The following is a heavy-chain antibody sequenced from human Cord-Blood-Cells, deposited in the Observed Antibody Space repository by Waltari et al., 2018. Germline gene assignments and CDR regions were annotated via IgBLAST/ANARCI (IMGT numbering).Heavy chain of an antibody. CDR2: IYWDDDK. CDR1: GFSPSTNGVG. Sequence: QITLKESGPTLVKPTQTLTLTCPFSGFSPSTNGVGVGWIRPPPGKALEWLALIYWDDDKRYSPSLKSRLTITKDTSKNQVVLTMTNMDPVDTATYYCAHRRVGWATYYFDYWGQGTLVTVSS. CDR3: AHRRVGWATYYFDY. J-gene: IGHJ4*02. V-gene: IGHV2-5*02. D-gene: IGHD6-19*01.